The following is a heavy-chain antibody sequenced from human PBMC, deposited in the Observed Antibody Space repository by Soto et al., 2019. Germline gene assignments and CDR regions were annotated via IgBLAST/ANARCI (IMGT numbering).Heavy chain of an antibody. CDR3: ASGATPLDY. CDR2: ISAYNGNT. J-gene: IGHJ4*02. V-gene: IGHV1-18*01. D-gene: IGHD3-10*01. Sequence: QVQLVQSGAEVKKPGASVKVSCKASGYTFTNLGIIWVRQAPGQGLEWMGWISAYNGNTNYAQSLQGRVTMTTEPNTSTAYMELRSLRSDEKALYYCASGATPLDYWGQGTLVAVSS. CDR1: GYTFTNLG.